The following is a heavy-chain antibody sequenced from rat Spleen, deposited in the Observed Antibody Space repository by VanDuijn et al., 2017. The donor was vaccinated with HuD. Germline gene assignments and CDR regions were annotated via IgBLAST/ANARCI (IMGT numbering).Heavy chain of an antibody. CDR1: GFTFSDHA. CDR3: ARPDGYTYVMDA. J-gene: IGHJ4*01. CDR2: ISTSGSRT. D-gene: IGHD1-4*01. Sequence: EVQVVDHGGGLVQPGNSLKLSCAASGFTFSDHAMAWVRQFPKKGLEWVATISTSGSRTYYPDSVKGRFTISRDNAKTTLYLQMNSLRSEDTATYYCARPDGYTYVMDAWGQGASVTVSS. V-gene: IGHV5-7*01.